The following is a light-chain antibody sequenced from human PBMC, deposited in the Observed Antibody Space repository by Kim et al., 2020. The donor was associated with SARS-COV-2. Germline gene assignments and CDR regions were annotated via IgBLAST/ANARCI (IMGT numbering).Light chain of an antibody. CDR1: RGRLGSNY. CDR2: EHN. CDR3: QSYDSSNWV. V-gene: IGLV6-57*02. Sequence: TVASDSTGSRGRLGSNYVQWYQQRPGSGPTTVIYEHNQRPSGVPDRFSGSIDSSSNSASLTISGLKTEDEADYYCQSYDSSNWVFGGGSQLTVL. J-gene: IGLJ3*02.